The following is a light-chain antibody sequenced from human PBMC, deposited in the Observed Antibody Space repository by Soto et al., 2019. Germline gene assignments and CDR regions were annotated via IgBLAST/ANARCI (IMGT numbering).Light chain of an antibody. CDR1: QSVRNN. CDR2: GAS. Sequence: EIVMTQSPASLSVAPGERATVHCRASQSVRNNLAWYQQKPGQAPSLLFYGASTRATGIPARFSGSGYGTEFTLTISSLQSEDFAVYHCQQYNNWPPWTFGQGTKVDIK. V-gene: IGKV3-15*01. CDR3: QQYNNWPPWT. J-gene: IGKJ1*01.